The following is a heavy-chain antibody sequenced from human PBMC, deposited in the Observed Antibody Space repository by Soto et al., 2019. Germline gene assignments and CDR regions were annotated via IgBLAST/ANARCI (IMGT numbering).Heavy chain of an antibody. CDR1: GYTFTSYG. Sequence: ASVKVSCKASGYTFTSYGISWVRQAPGQGLEWMGWISAYNGNTNYAQKLQGRVTMTTDTSTSTAYMELRSLRSDDTAVYYCASILTQYASSGYYVGYWGQGTLVTVSS. V-gene: IGHV1-18*04. CDR3: ASILTQYASSGYYVGY. CDR2: ISAYNGNT. D-gene: IGHD3-22*01. J-gene: IGHJ4*02.